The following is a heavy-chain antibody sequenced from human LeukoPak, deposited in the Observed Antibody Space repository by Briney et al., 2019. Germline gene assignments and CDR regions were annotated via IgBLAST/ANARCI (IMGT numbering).Heavy chain of an antibody. D-gene: IGHD1-26*01. CDR1: GFTFSSYW. CDR2: IKQDGSEK. J-gene: IGHJ4*02. Sequence: GGSLRLSCAASGFTFSSYWMSWVRQAPGKGLEWVANIKQDGSEKYYVDSVKGRFTISRDNAKNTLYLQMNSLRAEDTVVFYCAKGGARLHSYYLDYWGQGTLVTVSS. V-gene: IGHV3-7*01. CDR3: AKGGARLHSYYLDY.